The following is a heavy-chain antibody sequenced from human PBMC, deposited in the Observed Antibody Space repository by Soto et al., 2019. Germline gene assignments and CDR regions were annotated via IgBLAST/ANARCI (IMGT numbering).Heavy chain of an antibody. CDR1: GFTFKYYA. CDR3: ARESKWYGGQYFQD. J-gene: IGHJ1*01. CDR2: IGGSGDKT. D-gene: IGHD2-8*01. V-gene: IGHV3-23*01. Sequence: EVQLLQSGGGLAQPGTSLRLSCAASGFTFKYYAMTWVRQAPGKGLEWVSTIGGSGDKTDNADSVKGRFRVSRDNSKDTLYLQMDSLRADDTALYYCARESKWYGGQYFQDWGQGTLVTVSS.